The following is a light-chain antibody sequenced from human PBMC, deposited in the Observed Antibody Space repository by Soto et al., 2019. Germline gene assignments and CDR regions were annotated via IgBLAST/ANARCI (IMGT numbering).Light chain of an antibody. J-gene: IGLJ1*01. V-gene: IGLV2-14*01. CDR2: DVS. CDR3: GSYTTSSNYV. CDR1: SGGVGAYNY. Sequence: QSALTQPASVSGSPGQSITISCTGTSGGVGAYNYVSWYQQHPGKAPKLMIYDVSPRPSGVSHRFSGSKSGNTASLTISGLQAEDEADYYCGSYTTSSNYVFGTGTKVTVL.